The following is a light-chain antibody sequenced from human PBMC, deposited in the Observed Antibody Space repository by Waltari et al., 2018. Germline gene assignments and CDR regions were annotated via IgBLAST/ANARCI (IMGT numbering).Light chain of an antibody. J-gene: IGKJ5*01. CDR3: QQYGSSST. CDR2: GAS. V-gene: IGKV3-20*01. CDR1: QSVTSNY. Sequence: EIVLTQSPGTLSLSPGERAPLSCRASQSVTSNYLIWYQQKPGQAPRLLIYGASSRATGIPDRFSGSGSGTDFTLTISRLEPEDFAVYYCQQYGSSSTFGQGTRLEIK.